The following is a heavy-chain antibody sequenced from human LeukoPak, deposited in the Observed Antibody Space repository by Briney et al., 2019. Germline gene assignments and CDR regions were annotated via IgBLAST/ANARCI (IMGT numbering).Heavy chain of an antibody. CDR3: ARVRDGYNTLDY. CDR1: GFTFSAYA. CDR2: INDNGRNT. V-gene: IGHV3-64*04. D-gene: IGHD5-24*01. Sequence: GGSLRLSCSASGFTFSAYALRWVRQAPGKGLEYVSTINDNGRNTYYVDSVKGRFTISRDNSKNTLYLQMNSLRAEDTAVYYCARVRDGYNTLDYWGQGTLVTVSS. J-gene: IGHJ4*02.